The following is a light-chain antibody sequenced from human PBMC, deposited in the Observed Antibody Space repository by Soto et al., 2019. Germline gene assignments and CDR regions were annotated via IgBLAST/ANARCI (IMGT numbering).Light chain of an antibody. Sequence: EIVMTQSPGTLSVSPGEGATLSCRASQSVGSNLAWYQQKPGQAPRLLIYGASTRATAIPARFSGSGSGTEFTLTISSLQSEDFAVYYCQQYDNWPPWTFGQGTKVEI. CDR1: QSVGSN. V-gene: IGKV3-15*01. CDR2: GAS. J-gene: IGKJ1*01. CDR3: QQYDNWPPWT.